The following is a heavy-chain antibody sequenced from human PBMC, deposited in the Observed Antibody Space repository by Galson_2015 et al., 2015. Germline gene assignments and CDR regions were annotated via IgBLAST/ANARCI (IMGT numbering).Heavy chain of an antibody. V-gene: IGHV3-23*01. CDR3: ANSGSGSGLYYYYMDV. CDR1: GFTFSSYA. D-gene: IGHD3-10*01. CDR2: ISGSGGGT. Sequence: SLRLSCAASGFTFSSYAMSWLRQAPVKGLERVSAISGSGGGTYYADSVKGRFTISRDNSKNTLYLQMSSLRDEDTAVYYCANSGSGSGLYYYYMDVWGKGTTVTVSS. J-gene: IGHJ6*03.